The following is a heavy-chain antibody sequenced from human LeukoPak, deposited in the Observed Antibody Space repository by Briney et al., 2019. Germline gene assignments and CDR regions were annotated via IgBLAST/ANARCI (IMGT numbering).Heavy chain of an antibody. CDR3: AKDPYGSADAFDI. D-gene: IGHD4-17*01. Sequence: GGSLRLSCAVSGFTFSSYGMSWVRQAPGKGLEWVSAISGSGGSTYYADSVKGRFTISRDNSKDTLYPQMNSLRAEDTAVYYCAKDPYGSADAFDIWGQGTMVTVSS. J-gene: IGHJ3*02. CDR1: GFTFSSYG. CDR2: ISGSGGST. V-gene: IGHV3-23*01.